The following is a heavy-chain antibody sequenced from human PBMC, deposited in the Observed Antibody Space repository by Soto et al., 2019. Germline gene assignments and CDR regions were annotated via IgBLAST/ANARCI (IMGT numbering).Heavy chain of an antibody. CDR1: GFTFSSYS. Sequence: LRLSCAAFGFTFSSYSMSWVRQAPGKGLEWVSGFRTGGDDGTTYYADSVKGRFTISRDNSKNTLFLQMNSLRVEDTAIYYCAKKVNSGPGSQYFDYWGQGTLVTVSS. CDR2: FRTGGDDGTT. CDR3: AKKVNSGPGSQYFDY. J-gene: IGHJ4*02. V-gene: IGHV3-23*01. D-gene: IGHD3-10*01.